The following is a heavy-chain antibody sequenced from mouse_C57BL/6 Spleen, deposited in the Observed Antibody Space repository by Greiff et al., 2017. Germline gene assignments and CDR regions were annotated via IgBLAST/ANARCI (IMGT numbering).Heavy chain of an antibody. CDR2: INPGSGGT. V-gene: IGHV1-54*01. J-gene: IGHJ4*01. Sequence: QVHVKQSGAELVRPGTSVKVSCKASGYAFTNYLIEWVKQRPGQGLEWIGVINPGSGGTNYNEKLKGKATLTADKSSSTAYMQLSSLTSEDSAVYFCARAGYAMDYWGQGTSVTVSS. CDR1: GYAFTNYL. CDR3: ARAGYAMDY.